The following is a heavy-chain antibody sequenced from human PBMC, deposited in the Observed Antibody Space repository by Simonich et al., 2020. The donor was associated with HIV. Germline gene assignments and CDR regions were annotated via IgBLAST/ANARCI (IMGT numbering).Heavy chain of an antibody. J-gene: IGHJ6*03. CDR3: ARDPGASWWANYYYYMDV. D-gene: IGHD2-15*01. CDR2: ISSSSSKK. V-gene: IGHV3-21*01. CDR1: GFTFSSYS. Sequence: EVQLVESGGGLVKPGGSLRLSCAASGFTFSSYSMNWVRQAPGKGLEWVSSISSSSSKKYYADSVKGRFTISRDNAKNSLYLQMNSLRAEDTAVYYCARDPGASWWANYYYYMDVWGKGTTVTVSS.